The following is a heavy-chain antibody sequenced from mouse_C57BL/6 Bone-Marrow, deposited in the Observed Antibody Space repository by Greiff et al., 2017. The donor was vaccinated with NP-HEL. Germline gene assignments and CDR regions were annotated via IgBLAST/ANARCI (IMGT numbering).Heavy chain of an antibody. V-gene: IGHV1-15*01. CDR1: GYTFTDYE. J-gene: IGHJ3*01. CDR2: IDPETGGT. Sequence: VQLQESGAELVRPGASVTLSCKASGYTFTDYEMHWVKQTPVHGLEWIGAIDPETGGTAYNQKFKGKAILTADKSSSTAYMELRSLTSEDSAVYYCTRWSPFAYGGQGTLVTVSA. CDR3: TRWSPFAY.